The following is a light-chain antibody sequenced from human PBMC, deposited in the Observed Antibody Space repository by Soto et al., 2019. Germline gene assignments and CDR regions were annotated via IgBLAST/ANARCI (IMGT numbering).Light chain of an antibody. V-gene: IGLV2-14*01. J-gene: IGLJ1*01. CDR1: SSDVGAFND. CDR2: EVS. Sequence: QSARTEPAAVSGSRGQSITISCTGTSSDVGAFNDGSWYQQHPGKAPKLMIYEVSNRPSGVSNRFSGFKSANTASLTISGLQAADEGDHHCPSYRHNRRLVLGTRTKGNVL. CDR3: PSYRHNRRLV.